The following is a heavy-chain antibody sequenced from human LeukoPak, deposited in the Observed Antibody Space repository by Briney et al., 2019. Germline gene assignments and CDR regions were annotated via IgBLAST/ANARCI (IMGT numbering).Heavy chain of an antibody. CDR3: VRGVVGGTRAFDR. D-gene: IGHD1-26*01. Sequence: GGSLRLSCAASGFTFNSYWMNWVRQAPGKGLEWVAIINQDGSNKYHVDSVEGRFTISRDCAKSSLYLQMNSLRAEDTAVYYCVRGVVGGTRAFDRWGQGTMVTVSS. V-gene: IGHV3-7*01. CDR2: INQDGSNK. J-gene: IGHJ3*01. CDR1: GFTFNSYW.